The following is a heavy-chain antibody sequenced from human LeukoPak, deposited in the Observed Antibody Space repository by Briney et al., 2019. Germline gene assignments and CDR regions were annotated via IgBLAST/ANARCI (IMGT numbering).Heavy chain of an antibody. CDR3: ARGELPQETQWLVPAFDY. V-gene: IGHV1-69*13. CDR2: IIPIFGTA. D-gene: IGHD6-19*01. CDR1: GGTFSSYA. Sequence: ASVKVSCKASGGTFSSYAISWVRQAPGQGLEWMGGIIPIFGTANYAQKFQGRVTITADESTSTAYMELSSLRSEDTAVYYCARGELPQETQWLVPAFDYWGQGTLVTVSS. J-gene: IGHJ4*02.